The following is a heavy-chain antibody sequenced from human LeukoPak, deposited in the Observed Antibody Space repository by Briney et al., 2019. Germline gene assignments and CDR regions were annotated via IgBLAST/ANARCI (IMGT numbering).Heavy chain of an antibody. Sequence: SVKVSCKASGGTFSSYAISWVRQAPGQGLEWMGGIIPIFGTANYAQKFQGRVTITADESTSTAYMELSSLRSEDTAVYYCAVEGPITMIVVGSLDYWGKGTTVTVSS. CDR2: IIPIFGTA. J-gene: IGHJ6*04. V-gene: IGHV1-69*13. CDR1: GGTFSSYA. D-gene: IGHD3-22*01. CDR3: AVEGPITMIVVGSLDY.